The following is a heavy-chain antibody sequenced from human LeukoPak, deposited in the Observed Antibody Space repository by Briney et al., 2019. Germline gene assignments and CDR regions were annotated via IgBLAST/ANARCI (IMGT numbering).Heavy chain of an antibody. J-gene: IGHJ6*03. V-gene: IGHV1-18*01. Sequence: ASVKVSCKASGYTFTSYGISWVRQAPGQGLEWMGWINAYNGNTNYAQKLQGRVTMTTDTSTSTAYMELRSLRSDDTAVYYCARDLHRVVVRGVPHYYYYMDVWGKGTTVTISS. CDR3: ARDLHRVVVRGVPHYYYYMDV. D-gene: IGHD3-10*01. CDR2: INAYNGNT. CDR1: GYTFTSYG.